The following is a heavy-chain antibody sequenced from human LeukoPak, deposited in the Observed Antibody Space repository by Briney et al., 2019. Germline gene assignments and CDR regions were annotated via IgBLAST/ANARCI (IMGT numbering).Heavy chain of an antibody. CDR2: IIPILGIA. J-gene: IGHJ4*02. D-gene: IGHD3-16*01. V-gene: IGHV1-69*04. CDR1: GGTFSSYA. CDR3: ARDGQGAVYY. Sequence: SVKVSCKASGGTFSSYAISWVRQAPGQGLEWTGRIIPILGIANYAQKFQGRVTITADKSTSTAYMELSSLRSEDTAVYYCARDGQGAVYYWGQGTLVTVSS.